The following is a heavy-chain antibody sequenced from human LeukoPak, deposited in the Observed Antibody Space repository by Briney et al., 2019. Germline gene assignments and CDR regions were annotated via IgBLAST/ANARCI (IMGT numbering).Heavy chain of an antibody. CDR2: VYYNGNT. CDR1: GGSVSSSNYY. CDR3: ARRTSKVPEDYYDSSGYYSGAFDI. D-gene: IGHD3-22*01. Sequence: SETLSLTCTVSGGSVSSSNYYWSWIRQPPGKGLEWIGYVYYNGNTNQNPSLKSRVTISVDTSKNQFSLKLSSVTAADTAVYYCARRTSKVPEDYYDSSGYYSGAFDIWGQGTMVTVSS. J-gene: IGHJ3*02. V-gene: IGHV4-61*01.